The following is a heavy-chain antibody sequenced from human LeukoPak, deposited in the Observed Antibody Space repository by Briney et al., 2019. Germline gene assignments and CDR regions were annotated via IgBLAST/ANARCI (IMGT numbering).Heavy chain of an antibody. Sequence: ASVKVSCKVSGYTLTELSMHWVRQAPGKGLEWMGGFDPVDGETIYAQKFQGRVTMTEDTSTDTAYMELSSLRSEDTAVYYCATVDNCGGDCYFFDYWGQGTLVTVSS. CDR2: FDPVDGET. CDR1: GYTLTELS. J-gene: IGHJ4*02. V-gene: IGHV1-24*01. D-gene: IGHD2-21*02. CDR3: ATVDNCGGDCYFFDY.